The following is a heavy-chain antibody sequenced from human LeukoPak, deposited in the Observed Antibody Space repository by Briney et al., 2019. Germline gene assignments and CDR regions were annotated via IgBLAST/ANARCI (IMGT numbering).Heavy chain of an antibody. V-gene: IGHV1-8*02. D-gene: IGHD1/OR15-1a*01. Sequence: ASVKVSCKASGYTFTSYGISWVRQAPGQGLEWMGWMNPNSGNTGYAQKFQGRVTMTRNTSISTAYMELSSLRSEDTAVYYCATEQTLAFDPWGQGTLVTVSS. CDR2: MNPNSGNT. CDR3: ATEQTLAFDP. CDR1: GYTFTSYG. J-gene: IGHJ5*02.